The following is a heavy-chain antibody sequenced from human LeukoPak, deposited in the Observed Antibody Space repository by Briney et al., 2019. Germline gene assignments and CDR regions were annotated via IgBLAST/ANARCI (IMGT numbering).Heavy chain of an antibody. D-gene: IGHD2-8*01. CDR2: ISSNGGST. CDR1: GFTFSSYA. Sequence: GGSLRLSCAASGFTFSSYAMHWVRQAPGKGLEYVSAISSNGGSTYYANSVKGRFTISRDNSKNTLYLQMGSLRAEDTAVYYCARGMAYFRHWGQGTLVTVSS. J-gene: IGHJ1*01. V-gene: IGHV3-64*01. CDR3: ARGMAYFRH.